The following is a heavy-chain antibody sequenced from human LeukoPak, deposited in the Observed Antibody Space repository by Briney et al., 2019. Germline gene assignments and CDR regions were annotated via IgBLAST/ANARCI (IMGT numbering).Heavy chain of an antibody. Sequence: GGSLRLSCAASGFTFSSYRMHWVRQAPGKGLVWVSRINSDGTSTSYADSVKGRFTISRDNAKNTLYLQMNSLRAEDTAVYYCARDRIEYTYGTGFDYWGQGTLVTVSS. V-gene: IGHV3-74*01. CDR2: INSDGTST. CDR1: GFTFSSYR. D-gene: IGHD3-10*01. CDR3: ARDRIEYTYGTGFDY. J-gene: IGHJ4*02.